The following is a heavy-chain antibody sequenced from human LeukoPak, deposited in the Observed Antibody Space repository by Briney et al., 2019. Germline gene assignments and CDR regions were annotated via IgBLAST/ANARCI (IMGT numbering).Heavy chain of an antibody. Sequence: PSETLSLTCAVSGGSISSSNWWSWVRQPPGKGLEWIGSIYYSGSTYYNPSLKSRVTISVDTSKNQFSLKLSSVTAADTAVYYCARLVGSFNDAFDIWGQGTMVTVSS. CDR3: ARLVGSFNDAFDI. V-gene: IGHV4-39*01. D-gene: IGHD1-26*01. J-gene: IGHJ3*02. CDR1: GGSISSSNW. CDR2: IYYSGST.